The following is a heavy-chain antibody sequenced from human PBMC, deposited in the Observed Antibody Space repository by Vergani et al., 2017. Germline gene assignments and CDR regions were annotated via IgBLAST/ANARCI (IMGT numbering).Heavy chain of an antibody. J-gene: IGHJ4*02. Sequence: VQLVESGGGVVQPGRSLRLSCAASGFTFSSYAMHWVRQAPGKGLEWVANIKQDGSEKYYVDSVKGRFTISRDNAKNSLYLQMNSLRAEDTAVYYCARAGDFWSGYYGDYWGQGTLVTVSS. V-gene: IGHV3-7*03. CDR3: ARAGDFWSGYYGDY. CDR2: IKQDGSEK. D-gene: IGHD3-3*01. CDR1: GFTFSSYA.